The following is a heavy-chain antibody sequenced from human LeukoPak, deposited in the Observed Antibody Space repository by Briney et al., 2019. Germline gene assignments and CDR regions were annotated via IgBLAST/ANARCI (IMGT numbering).Heavy chain of an antibody. D-gene: IGHD4-17*01. CDR2: MNPHSGNT. J-gene: IGHJ4*02. CDR1: GYTFTSYD. CDR3: ARLFGGVTTFDY. Sequence: ASVKVSCKASGYTFTSYDINWVRQAAGQGPEWMGWMNPHSGNTGYAQRFQGRVIMTRNTSITTAYMELSSLSAEDTAVYYCARLFGGVTTFDYWGQGTLVTVSS. V-gene: IGHV1-8*01.